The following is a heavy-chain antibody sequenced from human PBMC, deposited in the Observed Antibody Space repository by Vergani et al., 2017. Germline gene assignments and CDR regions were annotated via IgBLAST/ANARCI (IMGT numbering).Heavy chain of an antibody. J-gene: IGHJ4*02. V-gene: IGHV3-20*04. CDR3: ARERNAYYDFWSGYYTQYYFDY. D-gene: IGHD3-3*01. CDR2: INWNGGST. CDR1: GFTFDDYG. Sequence: EVQLLESGGGLIQSGGSLRLSCAASGFTFDDYGMSWVRQAPGKGLEWVSGINWNGGSTGYADSVKGRFTISRDNAKNSLYLQMNSLRAEDTALYYCARERNAYYDFWSGYYTQYYFDYWGQGTLVTVSS.